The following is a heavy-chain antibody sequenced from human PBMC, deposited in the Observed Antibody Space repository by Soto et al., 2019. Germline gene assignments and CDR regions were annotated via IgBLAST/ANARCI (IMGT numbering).Heavy chain of an antibody. V-gene: IGHV1-18*01. CDR2: ISAYNGNT. D-gene: IGHD3-22*01. Sequence: ASVKVSCKASGYTFTSYGISWVRQAPGQGLEWMGWISAYNGNTNYAQKLQGRVTMTTDTSTSTAYMELRSLRSDDTAVYYCASXHNNYYDSSGYYKEYDYWGQGTLVTVSS. CDR3: ASXHNNYYDSSGYYKEYDY. CDR1: GYTFTSYG. J-gene: IGHJ4*02.